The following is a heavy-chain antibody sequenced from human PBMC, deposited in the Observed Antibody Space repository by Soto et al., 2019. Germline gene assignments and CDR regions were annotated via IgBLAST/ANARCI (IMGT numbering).Heavy chain of an antibody. CDR3: AGASGWELLRIDY. J-gene: IGHJ4*02. V-gene: IGHV3-23*01. CDR1: GFTFSSYA. CDR2: ISGSGGST. Sequence: PGGSLRLSCAASGFTFSSYAMSWVRQAPGKGLEWVSAISGSGGSTYYADSVKGRFTISRDNSKNTLYLQMNSLRAEDTAVYYCAGASGWELLRIDYWGQGTLVTVSS. D-gene: IGHD1-26*01.